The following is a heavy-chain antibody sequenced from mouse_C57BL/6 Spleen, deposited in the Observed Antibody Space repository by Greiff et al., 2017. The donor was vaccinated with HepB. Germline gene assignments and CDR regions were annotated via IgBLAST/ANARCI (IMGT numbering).Heavy chain of an antibody. CDR2: IDPSDSYT. Sequence: VQLQQPGAELVMPGASVKLSCKASGYTFTSYWMHWVKQRPGQGLEWIGEIDPSDSYTNYNQKFKGKSTLTVDKSSSTAYMQLSSLTSEDSAVYCCARLEDRYFDVWGTGTTVTVSS. V-gene: IGHV1-69*01. CDR3: ARLEDRYFDV. J-gene: IGHJ1*03. CDR1: GYTFTSYW.